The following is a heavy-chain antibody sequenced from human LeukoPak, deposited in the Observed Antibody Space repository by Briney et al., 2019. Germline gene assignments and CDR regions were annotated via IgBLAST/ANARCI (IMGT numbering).Heavy chain of an antibody. CDR2: IYSGGST. J-gene: IGHJ6*03. Sequence: GGSLRLSCAASGFTVSSNYMSWVRQAPGKGLEWVSVIYSGGSTYYADSVKGRFTISRDNSKNTLYLQMNSLRAEDTAVYYCARVLGAFVGPGGSYYMDVWGKGTTVTISS. D-gene: IGHD6-25*01. CDR1: GFTVSSNY. CDR3: ARVLGAFVGPGGSYYMDV. V-gene: IGHV3-53*01.